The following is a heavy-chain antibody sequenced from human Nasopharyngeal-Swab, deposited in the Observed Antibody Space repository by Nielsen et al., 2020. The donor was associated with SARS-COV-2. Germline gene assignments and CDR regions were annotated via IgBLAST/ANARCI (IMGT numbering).Heavy chain of an antibody. Sequence: GESLKISCAASGFVFRASAMHWVRQPPAKGLEWVSIISGSGGSTYYADSVKGRFTNSRDNSKNTLYLQMNSLRAEDTAVYYCAKRDDYYESSGLGDWGQGTLVTVSS. CDR3: AKRDDYYESSGLGD. D-gene: IGHD3-22*01. CDR1: GFVFRASA. CDR2: ISGSGGST. J-gene: IGHJ4*02. V-gene: IGHV3-23*01.